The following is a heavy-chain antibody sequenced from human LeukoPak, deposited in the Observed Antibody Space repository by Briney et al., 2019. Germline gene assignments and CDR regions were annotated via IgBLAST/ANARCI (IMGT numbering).Heavy chain of an antibody. V-gene: IGHV1-69*06. CDR1: GGTFSIYT. J-gene: IGHJ5*02. CDR2: IIPNFGTP. CDR3: ARVLITSANWFDP. D-gene: IGHD1-14*01. Sequence: SVTVSCKASGGTFSIYTISWVRQAPGQGLEWMGGIIPNFGTPNYAQKFQGRVTITADKSTSTAYMELSSLRSEDTAVYYCARVLITSANWFDPWGQGTLVTVSS.